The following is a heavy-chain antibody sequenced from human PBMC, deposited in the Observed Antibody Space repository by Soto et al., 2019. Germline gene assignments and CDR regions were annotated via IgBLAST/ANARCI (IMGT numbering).Heavy chain of an antibody. CDR2: IYSGGST. Sequence: EVQLVETGGGLIQPGGSLRLSCAASGFTVSSNYMSWVRQAPGRGLEWVSVIYSGGSTYYADSVKGRFTISRDNSKNTLYLQMNSLRAEDTAVYYCARHYMTTVTDSYLDYWGHGTLVTVSS. V-gene: IGHV3-53*02. CDR3: ARHYMTTVTDSYLDY. CDR1: GFTVSSNY. J-gene: IGHJ4*01. D-gene: IGHD4-17*01.